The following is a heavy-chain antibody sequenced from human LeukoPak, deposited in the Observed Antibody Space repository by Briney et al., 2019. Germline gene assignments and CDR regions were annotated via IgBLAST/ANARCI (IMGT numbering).Heavy chain of an antibody. D-gene: IGHD3-3*01. J-gene: IGHJ4*02. CDR3: ARVGYYDFWSGYSAFDY. Sequence: ASVKVSCKASGYTFTSYGISWVRQAPGQGLEWMGWISAYNGNTTYAQKLQGGVTMTTDTSTSTAYMELRSLRSDDTAVYYCARVGYYDFWSGYSAFDYWGQGTLVTVSS. CDR1: GYTFTSYG. V-gene: IGHV1-18*01. CDR2: ISAYNGNT.